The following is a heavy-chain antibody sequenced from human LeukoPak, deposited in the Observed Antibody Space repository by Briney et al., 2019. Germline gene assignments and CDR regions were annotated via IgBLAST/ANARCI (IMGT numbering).Heavy chain of an antibody. CDR3: ARGHTAGTDY. CDR2: MNPNSGNT. D-gene: IGHD6-13*01. J-gene: IGHJ4*02. CDR1: GYTFTSYD. V-gene: IGHV1-8*01. Sequence: ASVKVSCKASGYTFTSYDINWVRQATGKGVEGMGWMNPNSGNTGYAQKFQGRVTMTRNTSISTAYMELSSLRSEDTAVYYCARGHTAGTDYWGQGTLVTVSS.